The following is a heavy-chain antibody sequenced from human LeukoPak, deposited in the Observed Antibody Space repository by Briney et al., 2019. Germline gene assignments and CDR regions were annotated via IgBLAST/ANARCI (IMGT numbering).Heavy chain of an antibody. CDR2: IKQNGSEQ. V-gene: IGHV3-7*01. CDR1: GFTFSSFW. Sequence: SVRSLSLSCAASGFTFSSFWMGWVRPAPGKGLEWVANIKQNGSEQANVDSVKGRFTISRDNPKNSLYLQMNSLRGEDTAVYYCARSPRWYYDGSGYSGYFDYWGQGTLVTVSS. J-gene: IGHJ4*02. CDR3: ARSPRWYYDGSGYSGYFDY. D-gene: IGHD3-22*01.